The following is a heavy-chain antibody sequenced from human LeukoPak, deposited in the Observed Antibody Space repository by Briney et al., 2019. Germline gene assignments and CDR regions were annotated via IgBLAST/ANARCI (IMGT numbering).Heavy chain of an antibody. CDR1: GFTFSSYS. Sequence: GGSLRLSCAASGFTFSSYSMSWVRQAPGKGLEWVSYISSSSSTMYYADSVKGRFTISRDNAKNSLYLQMNSLRAEDTAVYYCASWALRFSAAFDIWGQGTMVTISS. D-gene: IGHD3-3*01. CDR3: ASWALRFSAAFDI. J-gene: IGHJ3*02. CDR2: ISSSSSTM. V-gene: IGHV3-48*01.